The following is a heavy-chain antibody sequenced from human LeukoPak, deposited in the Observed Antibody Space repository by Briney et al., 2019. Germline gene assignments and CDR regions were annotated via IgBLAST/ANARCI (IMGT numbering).Heavy chain of an antibody. V-gene: IGHV3-23*01. CDR2: VSPPGGGT. D-gene: IGHD7-27*01. CDR3: ARDLAWGAFDY. Sequence: GGSLRLSCGASGFTFSKHGMNWVRQAPGKGLEWLSGVSPPGGGTYYADSVKGRFTISRDDSKNTLSLQMNSLRVEDTAVYHCARDLAWGAFDYWGQGTLVTVSS. J-gene: IGHJ4*02. CDR1: GFTFSKHG.